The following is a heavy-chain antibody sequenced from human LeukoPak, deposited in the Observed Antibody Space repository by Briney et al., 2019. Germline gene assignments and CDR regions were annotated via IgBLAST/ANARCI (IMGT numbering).Heavy chain of an antibody. Sequence: GGSLRLSCAASGFTFSSYSMNWVRQAPGKGLEWVSSISSSSSYIYYADSVKGRFTISRDNAKNSLYLQMNSLRAEDMALYYCAKGATGYSTSGYFDYWGQGTLVTVSS. CDR1: GFTFSSYS. J-gene: IGHJ4*02. D-gene: IGHD6-13*01. CDR3: AKGATGYSTSGYFDY. CDR2: ISSSSSYI. V-gene: IGHV3-21*04.